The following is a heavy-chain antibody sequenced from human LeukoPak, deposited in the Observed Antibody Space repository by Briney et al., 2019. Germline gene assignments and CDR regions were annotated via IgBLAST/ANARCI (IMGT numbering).Heavy chain of an antibody. Sequence: ASVKVSCKASGYTFTGYYMHWVRQAPGQGLEWMGWINPNSGGTNYAQKFQGRDTMTRDTSISTAYMELSRLRSDDTAVYYCAREDPIVGASFDYWGQGTLVTVSS. J-gene: IGHJ4*02. D-gene: IGHD1-26*01. CDR1: GYTFTGYY. V-gene: IGHV1-2*02. CDR2: INPNSGGT. CDR3: AREDPIVGASFDY.